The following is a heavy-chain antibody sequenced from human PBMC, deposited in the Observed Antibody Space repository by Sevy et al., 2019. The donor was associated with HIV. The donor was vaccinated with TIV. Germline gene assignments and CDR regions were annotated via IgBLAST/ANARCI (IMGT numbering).Heavy chain of an antibody. CDR3: ANRAGPIFDN. D-gene: IGHD6-19*01. V-gene: IGHV3-23*01. Sequence: GGSLRLSCVVSGFTFSNYYMSWVRQAPGKGREWVSVISDSGGYTSYTDSVKGRFTISRANSKNTLYLQMNSLRVEDTAIYYCANRAGPIFDNWGQGTLITVSS. J-gene: IGHJ4*02. CDR1: GFTFSNYY. CDR2: ISDSGGYT.